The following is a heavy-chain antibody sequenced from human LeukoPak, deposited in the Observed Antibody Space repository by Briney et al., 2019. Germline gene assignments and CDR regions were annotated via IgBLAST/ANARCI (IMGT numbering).Heavy chain of an antibody. Sequence: GGSLRLSCAASGFTFSSYGMHWVRQAPGKGLEWVAVIWYDGSNKYYADSVKGRFTISRDNSKNTLYLQMNSLRAEDTAVYFCAKGERSGDYYKDSFDFWGQGTLVTVSS. J-gene: IGHJ4*02. CDR2: IWYDGSNK. V-gene: IGHV3-33*06. CDR3: AKGERSGDYYKDSFDF. CDR1: GFTFSSYG. D-gene: IGHD1-26*01.